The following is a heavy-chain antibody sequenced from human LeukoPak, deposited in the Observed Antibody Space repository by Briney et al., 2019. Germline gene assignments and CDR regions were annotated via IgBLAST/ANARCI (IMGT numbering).Heavy chain of an antibody. CDR2: IGSGGSPI. CDR3: ARVRYNSGYIFDY. V-gene: IGHV3-48*03. CDR1: GFTFSNYP. J-gene: IGHJ4*02. D-gene: IGHD5-18*01. Sequence: GGSLRLPCAASGFTFSNYPMNWVRPAPGKGLEWVSYIGSGGSPIYYADSVRGRFSISRDNAKNSLYLQMSSLRAEDTAVYYCARVRYNSGYIFDYWGQGALVTVSS.